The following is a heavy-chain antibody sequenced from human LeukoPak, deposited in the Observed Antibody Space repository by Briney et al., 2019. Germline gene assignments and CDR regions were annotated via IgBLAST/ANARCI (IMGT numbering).Heavy chain of an antibody. J-gene: IGHJ4*02. V-gene: IGHV3-7*03. CDR3: ARASSSWAYYFDY. CDR2: IKQDGSEK. CDR1: GLTFSSYW. D-gene: IGHD6-13*01. Sequence: PGGSLRLSCAASGLTFSSYWMSWVRQAPGKGLEWVANIKQDGSEKYYVDSVKGRFTISRDNVKNSLYLQMNSLKTEDTAVYYCARASSSWAYYFDYWGQGTLVTVSS.